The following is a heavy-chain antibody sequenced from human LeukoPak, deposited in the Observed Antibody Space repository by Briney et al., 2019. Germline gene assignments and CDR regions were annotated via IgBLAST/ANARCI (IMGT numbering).Heavy chain of an antibody. CDR3: AIAPGYGGNSDFDY. J-gene: IGHJ4*02. CDR1: GYNFPSFG. V-gene: IGHV1-18*01. Sequence: WASVKVSCKASGYNFPSFGFNWVRQAPGQGLEWMGWISAYNGNTKYAQKLQDRVILTTDTSTSTAYMELRSLRSDDTAVYYCAIAPGYGGNSDFDYWGQGTLVTVSS. CDR2: ISAYNGNT. D-gene: IGHD4-23*01.